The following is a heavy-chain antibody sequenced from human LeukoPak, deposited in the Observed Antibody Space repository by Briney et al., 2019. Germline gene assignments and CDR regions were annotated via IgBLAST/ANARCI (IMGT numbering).Heavy chain of an antibody. CDR3: ARVRCSSTSCYKLNQNWFDP. CDR2: INHSGST. V-gene: IGHV4-34*01. J-gene: IGHJ5*02. Sequence: SETLSLTCAVYGGSFSGYYWSWIRQPPGKGLEWIGEINHSGSTNYNPSLKSRVTMSVDTSKNQFSLKLSSVTAADTAVYYCARVRCSSTSCYKLNQNWFDPWGQGTLVTVSS. CDR1: GGSFSGYY. D-gene: IGHD2-2*02.